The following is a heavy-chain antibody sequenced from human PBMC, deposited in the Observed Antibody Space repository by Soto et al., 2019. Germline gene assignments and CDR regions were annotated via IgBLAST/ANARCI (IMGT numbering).Heavy chain of an antibody. V-gene: IGHV1-69*02. D-gene: IGHD3-10*01. J-gene: IGHJ4*02. CDR1: GDTFSFYT. CDR2: INPIVSMS. Sequence: QVQLVQSGTEVKKPGSSVKVSCKASGDTFSFYTINWVRQAPGLGLEWVGRINPIVSMSNYAQKFQGRVSMTADDATSAAYIELRSLSADDTAMYFWAASYGSEFRGFDYCGQGALVIVSS. CDR3: AASYGSEFRGFDY.